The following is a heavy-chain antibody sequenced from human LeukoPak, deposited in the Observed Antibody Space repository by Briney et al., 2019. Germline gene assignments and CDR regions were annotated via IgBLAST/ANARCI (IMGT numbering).Heavy chain of an antibody. Sequence: GGSLRLSCAASGFTFSGYWMHWVRQAPGKGLVWVSRIYTDGSRTNYADSVWGRFTISRDNAKNTLYLQLDSLRAEDTVVYYCARDRGSQDYWGQGTLVTVSS. CDR3: ARDRGSQDY. V-gene: IGHV3-74*01. CDR2: IYTDGSRT. CDR1: GFTFSGYW. J-gene: IGHJ4*02. D-gene: IGHD3-10*01.